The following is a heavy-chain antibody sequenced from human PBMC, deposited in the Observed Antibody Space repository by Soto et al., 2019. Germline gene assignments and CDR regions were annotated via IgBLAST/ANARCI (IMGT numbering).Heavy chain of an antibody. CDR3: ARVRDMDSSGYYDFDY. D-gene: IGHD3-22*01. V-gene: IGHV1-46*01. CDR1: GYTFTSYY. CDR2: INPNGGST. Sequence: AXVKVSCKASGYTFTSYYMHWVLQAPVQGLEWMGIINPNGGSTSYAQKFQGRVTMTRDTSTSTVYMELSSLRSEDTAVYYCARVRDMDSSGYYDFDYWGQGTLVTVSS. J-gene: IGHJ4*02.